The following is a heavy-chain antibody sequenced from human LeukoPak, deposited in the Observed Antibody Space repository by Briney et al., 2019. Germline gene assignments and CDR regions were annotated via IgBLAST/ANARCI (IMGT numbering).Heavy chain of an antibody. CDR3: ARENLGQQLVNGDY. CDR1: GFTFSSYS. D-gene: IGHD6-13*01. V-gene: IGHV3-21*01. J-gene: IGHJ4*02. CDR2: ICSSSSYI. Sequence: GGSLRLSCAASGFTFSSYSMNWVRQAPGKGLEWVSSICSSSSYIYYADSVKGRFTISRDNAKNSLYLQMNSLRAEDTAVYYCARENLGQQLVNGDYWGQGTLVTVSS.